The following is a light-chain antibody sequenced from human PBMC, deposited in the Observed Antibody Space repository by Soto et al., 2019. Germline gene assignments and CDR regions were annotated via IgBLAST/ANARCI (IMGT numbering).Light chain of an antibody. V-gene: IGLV1-44*01. CDR1: ISNIGSYT. CDR3: AAWDDSLNGPV. J-gene: IGLJ3*02. Sequence: QSVLTQPPSASGTPGQRVTISCSGSISNIGSYTVDWYQQLPGTAPKLVIYNNNQRPSGVPDRFSGSKFGTSASLAISGLQTEDEADYYCAAWDDSLNGPVFGGGTKLTVL. CDR2: NNN.